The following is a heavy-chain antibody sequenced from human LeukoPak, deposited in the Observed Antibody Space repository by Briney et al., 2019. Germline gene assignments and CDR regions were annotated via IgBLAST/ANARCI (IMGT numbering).Heavy chain of an antibody. CDR2: TIPILGIA. Sequence: GASVKVSCKASGYTFTSYYMHWVRQAPGQGLEWMGRTIPILGIANYAQKFQGRVTITADKSTSTAYMELSSLRSEDTAVYYCADVASGYYGMDVWGQGTTVTVSS. J-gene: IGHJ6*02. V-gene: IGHV1-69*02. D-gene: IGHD2-15*01. CDR3: ADVASGYYGMDV. CDR1: GYTFTSYY.